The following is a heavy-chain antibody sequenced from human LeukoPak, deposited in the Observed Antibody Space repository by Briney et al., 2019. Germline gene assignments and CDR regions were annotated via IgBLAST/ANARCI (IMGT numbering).Heavy chain of an antibody. Sequence: GASVKVSCKASGYTFTSYYMHWVRQAPGQGLEWMGIINPSGGSTSYAQKFQGRVTMTRDTSTSTVYMELSSLRSEDTAVYYCARDVTSVRGWSWMYYYYMDVWGKGTTVTVSS. CDR3: ARDVTSVRGWSWMYYYYMDV. V-gene: IGHV1-46*01. D-gene: IGHD3-10*01. CDR1: GYTFTSYY. CDR2: INPSGGST. J-gene: IGHJ6*03.